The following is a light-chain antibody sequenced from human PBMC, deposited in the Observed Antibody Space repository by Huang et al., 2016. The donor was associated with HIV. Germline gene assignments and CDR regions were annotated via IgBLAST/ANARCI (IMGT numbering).Light chain of an antibody. CDR3: QQYDTLPLT. Sequence: DIQMTQSPSSLSASLGDKVTITCQASLDINNYLNWYQQKPGKVPKLLISDASDLETGVPPRFSGSRSGTNFTLTVSSLQAEDIGTYYGQQYDTLPLTFGQGTNVEI. V-gene: IGKV1-33*01. CDR1: LDINNY. CDR2: DAS. J-gene: IGKJ1*01.